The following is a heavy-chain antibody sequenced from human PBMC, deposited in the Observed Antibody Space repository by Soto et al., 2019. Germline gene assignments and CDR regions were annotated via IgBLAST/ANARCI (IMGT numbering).Heavy chain of an antibody. D-gene: IGHD3-10*01. V-gene: IGHV4-59*01. CDR2: IYYSGST. CDR1: GGSISSDY. CDR3: ARALRYYGSGSYYGGYYFDY. J-gene: IGHJ4*02. Sequence: PSETLSLTCTVSGGSISSDYWSWIRQPPGKGLEWIGNIYYSGSTSYNPSLKSRVTISVDTSKHQFSLKLSSVTAADTAVYYCARALRYYGSGSYYGGYYFDYWGQGTQVTVSS.